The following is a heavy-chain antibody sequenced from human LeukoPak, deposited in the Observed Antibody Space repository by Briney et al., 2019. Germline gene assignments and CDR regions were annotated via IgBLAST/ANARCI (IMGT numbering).Heavy chain of an antibody. J-gene: IGHJ5*02. CDR3: ARGVFPGIPRKNYFDP. CDR2: IYYSGTT. V-gene: IGHV4-39*01. D-gene: IGHD1-14*01. Sequence: SETLSLTCTVSGGSISSSSYYWGWIRQPPGKGLEWIGSIYYSGTTAYNPSLESRVTISVDTSKNQFSLRLNSVTAADTAVYYCARGVFPGIPRKNYFDPWGQGILVTVSS. CDR1: GGSISSSSYY.